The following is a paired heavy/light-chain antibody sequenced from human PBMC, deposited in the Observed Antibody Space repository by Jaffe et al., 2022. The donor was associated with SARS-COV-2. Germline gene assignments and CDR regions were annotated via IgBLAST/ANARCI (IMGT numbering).Heavy chain of an antibody. V-gene: IGHV3-9*01. CDR3: ATLAAKLIAAAGDDAFDI. J-gene: IGHJ3*02. D-gene: IGHD6-13*01. Sequence: EVQLVESGGGLVQPGRSLRLSCAASGFTFDDYAMHWVRQAPGKGLEWVSGISWNSGSIGYADSVKGRFTISRDNAKNSLYLQMNSLRAEDTALYYCATLAAKLIAAAGDDAFDIWGQGTMVTVSS. CDR2: ISWNSGSI. CDR1: GFTFDDYA.
Light chain of an antibody. CDR1: QSVSSY. CDR3: QQRSNWPL. Sequence: EIVLTQSPATLSLSPGERATLSCRASQSVSSYLAWYQQKPGQAPRLLIYDASNRATGIPARFSGSGSGTDFTLTISSLEPEDFAVYYCQQRSNWPLFGQGTKLEIK. J-gene: IGKJ2*01. CDR2: DAS. V-gene: IGKV3-11*01.